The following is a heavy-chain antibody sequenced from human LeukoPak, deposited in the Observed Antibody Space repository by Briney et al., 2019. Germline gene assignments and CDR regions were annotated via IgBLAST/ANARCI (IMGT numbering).Heavy chain of an antibody. CDR3: ARHEVYESSGHYAFDM. J-gene: IGHJ3*02. D-gene: IGHD3-22*01. CDR1: GHTFSTFW. CDR2: IYPGDSDT. V-gene: IGHV5-51*01. Sequence: GESLKISCKGSGHTFSTFWIAWVRKMPGKGLEWMGIIYPGDSDTRYSPSFQGQVTISAGRSGDTAYLEWSSLKSSDTAIYYCARHEVYESSGHYAFDMWGQGTLVTVSS.